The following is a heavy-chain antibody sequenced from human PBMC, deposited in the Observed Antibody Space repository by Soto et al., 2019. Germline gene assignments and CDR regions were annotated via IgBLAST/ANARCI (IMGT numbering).Heavy chain of an antibody. CDR2: IYYSGST. J-gene: IGHJ4*02. CDR1: GGSISSSSYY. V-gene: IGHV4-39*01. Sequence: SETLSLTCTVSGGSISSSSYYWGWIRQPPGKGLEWIGSIYYSGSTYYNPSLKSRVTISVDTSKNQFSLKLSSVTAADTAAYYCARQLGLGPEDYWGQGTLVTVSS. CDR3: ARQLGLGPEDY. D-gene: IGHD6-6*01.